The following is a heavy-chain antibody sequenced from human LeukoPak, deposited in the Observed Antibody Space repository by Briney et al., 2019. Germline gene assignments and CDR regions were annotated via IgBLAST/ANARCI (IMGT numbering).Heavy chain of an antibody. D-gene: IGHD4-23*01. V-gene: IGHV3-15*01. Sequence: RGSLRLSCAASGFTFSNAWMSWVRQAPGKGLEWVGRIKSKTDGGTTDYAAPVKGRFTISRDDSKNTLYLQMNSLKTEDTAVYYCTTEPSVVTRLGPALCVVYWDQGTLVTVSS. J-gene: IGHJ4*02. CDR3: TTEPSVVTRLGPALCVVY. CDR2: IKSKTDGGTT. CDR1: GFTFSNAW.